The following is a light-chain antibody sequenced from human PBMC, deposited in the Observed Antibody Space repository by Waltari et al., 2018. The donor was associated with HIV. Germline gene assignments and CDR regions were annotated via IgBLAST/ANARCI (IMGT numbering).Light chain of an antibody. Sequence: EIVLTQSPGTLSLSPGERATLSCRASQSVSSSYLAWYQQQLGQAPRLLIYGASSRATGSPDRFSGSGSGTDFTLTISRLEPEDFAVYYCHQYGSSPETFGGGTKVEIK. V-gene: IGKV3-20*01. CDR1: QSVSSSY. J-gene: IGKJ4*01. CDR2: GAS. CDR3: HQYGSSPET.